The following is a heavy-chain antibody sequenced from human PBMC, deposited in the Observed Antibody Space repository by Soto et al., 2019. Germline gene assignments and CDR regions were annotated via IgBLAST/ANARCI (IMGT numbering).Heavy chain of an antibody. CDR1: GGSFSGYY. J-gene: IGHJ4*02. Sequence: QVQLQQWGAGLLKPSETLSLTCAVYGGSFSGYYWSWIRQPPGKGLEWIGEINHSGSTNYNPSLKSRVTISVDTSKNQFSLKLGSVTAADTAVYYCARGLRIPVVVPAAMSTPRFDYWGQGTLVTVSS. CDR2: INHSGST. V-gene: IGHV4-34*01. CDR3: ARGLRIPVVVPAAMSTPRFDY. D-gene: IGHD2-2*01.